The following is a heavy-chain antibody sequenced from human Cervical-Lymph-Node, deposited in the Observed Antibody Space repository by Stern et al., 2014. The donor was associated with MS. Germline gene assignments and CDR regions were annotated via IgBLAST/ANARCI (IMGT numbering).Heavy chain of an antibody. CDR1: GYTFTGYY. D-gene: IGHD6-13*01. CDR2: INPNSGGT. CDR3: ARDLPADDRAFDI. V-gene: IGHV1-2*04. Sequence: QDQLVQSGAEVKKPGASVKVSCKASGYTFTGYYMHWVRQAPGQGLEWMGWINPNSGGTNYAQKFQGWVTMTRDTSISTAYMELRRLRSDDTAVYYCARDLPADDRAFDIWGQGTMVTVSS. J-gene: IGHJ3*02.